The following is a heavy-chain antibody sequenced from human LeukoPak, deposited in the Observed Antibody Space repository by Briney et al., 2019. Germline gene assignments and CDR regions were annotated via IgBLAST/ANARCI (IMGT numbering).Heavy chain of an antibody. Sequence: ASVKVSCKVSGYTLTELSMHWVRQAPGKGLEWMGGFDPEDGETIYAQKFQGRVTMTEDTSTDTAYMELSSLRPEDTAVYYCATLHRDGDYVFFDYWGQGTLVTVSS. CDR3: ATLHRDGDYVFFDY. CDR1: GYTLTELS. V-gene: IGHV1-24*01. J-gene: IGHJ4*02. D-gene: IGHD4-17*01. CDR2: FDPEDGET.